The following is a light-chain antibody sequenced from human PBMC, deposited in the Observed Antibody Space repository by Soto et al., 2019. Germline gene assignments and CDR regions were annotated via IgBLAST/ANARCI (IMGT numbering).Light chain of an antibody. J-gene: IGLJ1*01. CDR3: CSYAGRSYV. CDR1: SSDVGGYNY. Sequence: QSVLTQPRSVSGSPGQSVTISCTGTSSDVGGYNYVSWYQQHPGKAPKLMIYDVSKWPSGVPDRFSGSKSGNTASLTISGLQAEDEADYYCCSYAGRSYVFGTGTKVTVL. V-gene: IGLV2-11*01. CDR2: DVS.